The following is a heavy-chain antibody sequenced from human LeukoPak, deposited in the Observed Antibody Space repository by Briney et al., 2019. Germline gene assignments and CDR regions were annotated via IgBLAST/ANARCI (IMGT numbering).Heavy chain of an antibody. CDR3: AKDYYGSGSYSNGPNWFDP. D-gene: IGHD3-10*01. CDR2: ISGSGGST. J-gene: IGHJ5*02. V-gene: IGHV3-23*01. Sequence: PGGSLRLSCAASGFTFSSYAMSWVRQAPGKGLEWVSAISGSGGSTYYADSVKGRITISRDNSKNTLYLQMNSLRAEDTAVYYCAKDYYGSGSYSNGPNWFDPWGQGTLVTVSS. CDR1: GFTFSSYA.